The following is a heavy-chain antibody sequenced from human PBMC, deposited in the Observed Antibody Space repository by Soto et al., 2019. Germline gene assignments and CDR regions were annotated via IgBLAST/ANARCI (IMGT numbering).Heavy chain of an antibody. CDR2: IKQDGSEK. CDR1: GFTFISYW. J-gene: IGHJ6*02. CDR3: ARVSCGGDCYSYYYYYGVDV. V-gene: IGHV3-7*03. Sequence: WGSLRLSCAASGFTFISYWIICFRHSPFKWLEWVANIKQDGSEKYYVDSVKGRFTISRDNAKNSLYLQMNSLRAEDTAVYYCARVSCGGDCYSYYYYYGVDVWGQGTTVTVSS. D-gene: IGHD2-21*02.